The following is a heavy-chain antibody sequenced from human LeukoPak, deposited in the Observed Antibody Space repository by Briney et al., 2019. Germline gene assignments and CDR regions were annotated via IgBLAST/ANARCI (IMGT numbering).Heavy chain of an antibody. CDR1: GFTFSSYG. Sequence: GRSLRLSCAASGFTFSSYGMYWVRQAPGKGLEWVAVISYDGSNKYYADSVKGRFTISRDNSKNTLYLQMNSLRAEDTAVYYCAKDPLNYGSGTYFDYWGQGTLFTVSP. J-gene: IGHJ4*02. D-gene: IGHD3-10*01. CDR2: ISYDGSNK. V-gene: IGHV3-30*18. CDR3: AKDPLNYGSGTYFDY.